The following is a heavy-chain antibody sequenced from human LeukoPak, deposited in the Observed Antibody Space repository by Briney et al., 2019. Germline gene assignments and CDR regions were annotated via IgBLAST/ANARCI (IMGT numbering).Heavy chain of an antibody. Sequence: SETLSLTCTVSGGSISSYYWSWIRQPAGKGLEWIGRIYTSGSINYNPSLKSRVTMSVDTSKNQFSLKLSSVTAADTAVYYCARTIVVVPAAIRAQGWFDPWGQGTLVTVSS. D-gene: IGHD2-2*01. CDR3: ARTIVVVPAAIRAQGWFDP. CDR1: GGSISSYY. J-gene: IGHJ5*02. CDR2: IYTSGSI. V-gene: IGHV4-4*07.